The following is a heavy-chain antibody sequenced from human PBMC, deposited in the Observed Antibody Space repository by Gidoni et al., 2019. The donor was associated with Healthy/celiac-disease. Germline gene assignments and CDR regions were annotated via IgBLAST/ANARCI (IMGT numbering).Heavy chain of an antibody. Sequence: EVQPVESGGGLVQPGGSLRLSCAASGFTFSSYSMNWVRQAPGKGLEWVSYISSSSSTIYYAVSVKGRFTISRDNAKNSLYLQMTSLRDEDTAVYYCARVIGSSSNWFDPWGQGTLVTV. CDR1: GFTFSSYS. D-gene: IGHD6-6*01. V-gene: IGHV3-48*02. CDR3: ARVIGSSSNWFDP. J-gene: IGHJ5*02. CDR2: ISSSSSTI.